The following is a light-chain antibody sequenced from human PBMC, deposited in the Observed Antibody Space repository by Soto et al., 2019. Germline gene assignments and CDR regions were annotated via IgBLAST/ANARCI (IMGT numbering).Light chain of an antibody. Sequence: EMVLTQSPGTLSLSPGERATLSCRASQSVSSNYLAWYQQKPGQAPRLLIYGVSSRATGIPDRFSGSGSGTDFTLTISRLEPEDFAVYYCQQYGNSPFTFGPGTKVDIK. CDR3: QQYGNSPFT. J-gene: IGKJ3*01. V-gene: IGKV3-20*01. CDR1: QSVSSNY. CDR2: GVS.